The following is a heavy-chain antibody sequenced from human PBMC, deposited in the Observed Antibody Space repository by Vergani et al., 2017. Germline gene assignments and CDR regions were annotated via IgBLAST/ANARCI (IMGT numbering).Heavy chain of an antibody. CDR1: GGSISSSSYY. CDR3: ARGFGGQNMGAFDI. D-gene: IGHD2/OR15-2a*01. V-gene: IGHV4-39*07. Sequence: QVQLQESGPGLVKPSETLSLTCTVSGGSISSSSYYWGWIRQPAGKGLEWIGSIYYSGSTYYNPSLKSRVTISVDTSKNQFSLKLSSVTAADTAVYYCARGFGGQNMGAFDIWGQGTMVTVSS. J-gene: IGHJ3*02. CDR2: IYYSGST.